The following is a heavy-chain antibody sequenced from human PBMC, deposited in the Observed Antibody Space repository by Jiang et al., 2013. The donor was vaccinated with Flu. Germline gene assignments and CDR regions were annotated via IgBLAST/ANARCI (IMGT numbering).Heavy chain of an antibody. CDR3: ARRGVRADY. J-gene: IGHJ4*02. CDR1: GGSISSSSYY. Sequence: KPSETLSLTCTVSGGSISSSSYYWGWIRQPPGKGLEWIGSIYYSGSTYYNPSLKSRVTISVDTSKNQFSLKLSSVTAADTAVYYCARRGVRADYWGQGTLVTVSS. V-gene: IGHV4-39*01. D-gene: IGHD1-1*01. CDR2: IYYSGST.